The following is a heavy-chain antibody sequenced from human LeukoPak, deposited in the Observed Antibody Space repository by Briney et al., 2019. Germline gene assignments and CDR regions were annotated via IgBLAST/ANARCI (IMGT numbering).Heavy chain of an antibody. D-gene: IGHD3-9*01. Sequence: PGGSLRLSCAGSVFTFSNFAMSWVRQGPAKGLEWVSGISGSGGDTAYADSVKGRFTVSRDNSRNTVYLQMNSLRAEDTAVYYCAKGESPDYDIMTTFFSSFLDWGQGTLVTVSS. CDR2: ISGSGGDT. CDR1: VFTFSNFA. CDR3: AKGESPDYDIMTTFFSSFLD. J-gene: IGHJ4*02. V-gene: IGHV3-23*01.